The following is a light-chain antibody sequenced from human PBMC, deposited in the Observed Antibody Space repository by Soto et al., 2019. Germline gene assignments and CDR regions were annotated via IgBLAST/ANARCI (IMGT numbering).Light chain of an antibody. CDR2: DAS. V-gene: IGKV1-5*01. J-gene: IGKJ1*01. CDR3: QHYNSHRT. CDR1: RSISDW. Sequence: EIKMTQSPSSLSPSAGDRVTITCRASRSISDWLAGYKQKPGKAPALLIFDASNSKSGVPSRFSGSGSGTEFTLTIRSLQPDESATYDCQHYNSHRTFGQGTKVDIK.